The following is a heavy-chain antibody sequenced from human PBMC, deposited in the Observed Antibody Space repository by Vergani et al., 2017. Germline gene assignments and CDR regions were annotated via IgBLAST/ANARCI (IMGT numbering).Heavy chain of an antibody. J-gene: IGHJ4*02. CDR2: ISGSGGST. Sequence: EVQLLESGGGLVQPGGSLRLSCAASGFTFSSYAMSWVRQAPGKGLEWVSAISGSGGSTYYADPVKGRFTISRDNSKNTLYLQMNSLRAEDTAVYYCAKDYDFWSGYPYFDYWGQGTLVTVSS. V-gene: IGHV3-23*01. CDR3: AKDYDFWSGYPYFDY. D-gene: IGHD3-3*01. CDR1: GFTFSSYA.